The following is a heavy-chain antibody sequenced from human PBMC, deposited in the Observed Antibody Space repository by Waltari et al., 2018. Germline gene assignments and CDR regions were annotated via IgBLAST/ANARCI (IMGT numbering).Heavy chain of an antibody. CDR1: GGSISSYY. D-gene: IGHD6-13*01. J-gene: IGHJ4*02. V-gene: IGHV4-59*01. CDR2: IDYSAST. CDR3: ASHRGIAATFDY. Sequence: QVQLQESGPGLVKPSETLSLTCTVSGGSISSYYWSWIRQPPGKGLEWIGYIDYSASTNYNPALKSRVTISVDTSKNQFSLKLSSVTAADTAVYYCASHRGIAATFDYWGQGTLVTVSS.